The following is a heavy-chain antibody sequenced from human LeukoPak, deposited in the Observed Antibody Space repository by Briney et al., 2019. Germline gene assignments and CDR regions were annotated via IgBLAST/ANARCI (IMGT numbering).Heavy chain of an antibody. CDR3: ARDRQQLVPGGYFDY. D-gene: IGHD6-13*01. Sequence: GGPLRLSCAASGFTFSSYAMHWVRQAPGKGLEWVAVISYDGSNKYYADSVKGRFTISRDNSKNTLYLQMNSLRAEDTAVYYCARDRQQLVPGGYFDYWGQGTLVTVSS. CDR1: GFTFSSYA. V-gene: IGHV3-30*04. CDR2: ISYDGSNK. J-gene: IGHJ4*02.